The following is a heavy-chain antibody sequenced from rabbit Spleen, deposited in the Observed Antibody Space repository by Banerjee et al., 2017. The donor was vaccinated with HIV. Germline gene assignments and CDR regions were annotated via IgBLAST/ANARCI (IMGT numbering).Heavy chain of an antibody. CDR1: GFSLSTYG. CDR3: ARAIVPWLGLTRLDL. Sequence: QSLEESGGDLVKPGASLTLTCTASGFSLSTYGVSWVRQAAGKGLEWIGYITSSGTTSYASWAKGRFTISKTSSTTVTLQMTSLTAADTATYFCARAIVPWLGLTRLDLWGQGTLVTVS. J-gene: IGHJ3*01. D-gene: IGHD4-1*01. CDR2: ITSSGTT. V-gene: IGHV1S40*01.